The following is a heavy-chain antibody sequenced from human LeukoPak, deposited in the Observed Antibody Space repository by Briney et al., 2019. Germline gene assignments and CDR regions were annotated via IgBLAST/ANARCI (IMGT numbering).Heavy chain of an antibody. Sequence: SETLSLTCSVSGGLLSISTHYWGWIRQTPGKGLEWLGSVFYSGTTYFNPSLKSRLTISVDTSKNQFSLKLSSVTAADTAVYYCARVRIRAARPSYYYYMDVWGKGTTVTVSS. CDR3: ARVRIRAARPSYYYYMDV. CDR1: GGLLSISTHY. CDR2: VFYSGTT. J-gene: IGHJ6*03. V-gene: IGHV4-39*01. D-gene: IGHD6-6*01.